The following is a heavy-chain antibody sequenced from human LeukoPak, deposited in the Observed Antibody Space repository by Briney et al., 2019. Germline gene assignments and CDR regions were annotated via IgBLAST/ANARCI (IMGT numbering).Heavy chain of an antibody. CDR3: ARRDARHDAFDI. Sequence: GKSLKISCKGSGYSFTTYWIGWVRQMPGKGLEWMGIIYPGDSDTRYSPSFQGQVTISADKSISTAYLQWRSLKASDTAMYYCARRDARHDAFDIWGQGTMVTVAS. CDR2: IYPGDSDT. J-gene: IGHJ3*02. V-gene: IGHV5-51*01. CDR1: GYSFTTYW.